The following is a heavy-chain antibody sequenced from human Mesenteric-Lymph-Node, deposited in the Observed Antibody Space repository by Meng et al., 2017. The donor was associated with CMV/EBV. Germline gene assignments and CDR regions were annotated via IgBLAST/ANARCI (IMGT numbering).Heavy chain of an antibody. D-gene: IGHD1/OR15-1a*01. Sequence: GESLKISCAASGFTFISYAMNWVRQAPGKGLEWVSAISGRADNTYYADSVKGRFTISRDNSKNTLYLQMNNLRGEDTAIYYCAKDWHWNSPNYGFNVWGQGTMVTVSS. CDR3: AKDWHWNSPNYGFNV. CDR2: ISGRADNT. V-gene: IGHV3-23*01. CDR1: GFTFISYA. J-gene: IGHJ3*01.